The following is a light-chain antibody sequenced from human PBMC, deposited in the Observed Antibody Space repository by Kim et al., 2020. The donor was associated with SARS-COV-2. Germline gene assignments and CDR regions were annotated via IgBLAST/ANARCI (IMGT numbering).Light chain of an antibody. CDR1: QTVRRN. V-gene: IGKV3-15*01. Sequence: PGERVTLSCRASQTVRRNLAWYQQRPGRAPRLLIYDASVRATGIPARFSGSGSGTEFTLTISSLQSEDFAVYTCQQYNNWPPIYTFGQGTKLEI. CDR3: QQYNNWPPIYT. CDR2: DAS. J-gene: IGKJ2*01.